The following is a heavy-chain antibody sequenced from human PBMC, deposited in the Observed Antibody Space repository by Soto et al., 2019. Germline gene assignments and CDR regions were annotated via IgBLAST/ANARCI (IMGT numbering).Heavy chain of an antibody. V-gene: IGHV3-74*01. Sequence: PRGPLTLSWAASGSTFSPASMLCVRQAPETGLVWISRITPDGTTTSYADSVKGRFTISRDNAKNTVYLQMNSLRAEDTAVYYCARDLASSPGYWGQGTLVTVSS. J-gene: IGHJ4*02. CDR3: ARDLASSPGY. CDR2: ITPDGTTT. D-gene: IGHD2-2*01. CDR1: GSTFSPAS.